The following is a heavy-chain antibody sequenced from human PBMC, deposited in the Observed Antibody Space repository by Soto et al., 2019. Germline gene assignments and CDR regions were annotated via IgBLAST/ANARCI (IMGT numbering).Heavy chain of an antibody. V-gene: IGHV4-59*01. CDR3: ARERSWSGYFQH. Sequence: QVQLQESGPGLVKPSETLSLTYTVSGGSISSYYWSWIRQSPGKGLEWIAYIYDDGSTNYNPSLKSRVTISADTSKNQFSLKLTSVTAADTAVYYCARERSWSGYFQHWGQGTLVTVSA. CDR2: IYDDGST. J-gene: IGHJ1*01. CDR1: GGSISSYY. D-gene: IGHD6-13*01.